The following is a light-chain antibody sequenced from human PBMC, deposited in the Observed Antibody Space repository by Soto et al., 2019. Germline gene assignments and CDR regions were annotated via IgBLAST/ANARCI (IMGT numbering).Light chain of an antibody. V-gene: IGKV3-11*01. J-gene: IGKJ4*01. CDR2: DTS. CDR3: PQRSDWPLT. CDR1: QSISRS. Sequence: ETVLTQSPATLSLSPGERATISCRASQSISRSLAWYQQKPGRAPRLLIYDTSNRATGIPARFSGSGSGTDFTLTISSLEPEDFAVYYCPQRSDWPLTFGGGTKVEIK.